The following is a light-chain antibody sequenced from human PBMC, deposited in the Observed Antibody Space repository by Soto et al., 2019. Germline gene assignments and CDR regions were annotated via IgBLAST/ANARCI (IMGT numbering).Light chain of an antibody. J-gene: IGLJ1*01. CDR1: SSDVGGYNY. V-gene: IGLV2-8*01. Sequence: QSALTQPASASGSPGQSVTISCSGPSSDVGGYNYVSWYQHHSGKAPKLMIYEVSKRPSGVPHRFSGSKSGNTASLTVSGLQVEDEADYVCSSYAGGHYVFGAGTKVTVL. CDR2: EVS. CDR3: SSYAGGHYV.